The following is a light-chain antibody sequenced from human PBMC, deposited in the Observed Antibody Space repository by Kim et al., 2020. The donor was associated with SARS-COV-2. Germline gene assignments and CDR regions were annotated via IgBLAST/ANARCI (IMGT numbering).Light chain of an antibody. J-gene: IGLJ3*02. CDR1: SLRSYY. CDR2: GKN. CDR3: TSRDSSGNHWV. Sequence: SSELTQDPAVSVALGQTVRITCQGDSLRSYYASWYQPKPGQAPVLVIYGKNNRPSGIPDRFSGSSSANPASFTTTGAQAEDEADYYCTSRDSSGNHWVF. V-gene: IGLV3-19*01.